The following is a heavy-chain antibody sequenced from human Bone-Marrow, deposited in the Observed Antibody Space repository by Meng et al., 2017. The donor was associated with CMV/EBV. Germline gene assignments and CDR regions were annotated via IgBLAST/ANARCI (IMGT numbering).Heavy chain of an antibody. D-gene: IGHD2-2*02. CDR3: ASGIGYCSGTSCHTPYYYGMDV. CDR1: GGSFSGYY. CDR2: IYYSGST. J-gene: IGHJ6*02. V-gene: IGHV4-59*01. Sequence: SETLSLTCAVYGGSFSGYYWSWIRQPPGKGLEWIGYIYYSGSTNYNPSLKSRVTISVDTSKNQLSLKLRSVTAADTAVYYCASGIGYCSGTSCHTPYYYGMDVWGQGTTVTVSS.